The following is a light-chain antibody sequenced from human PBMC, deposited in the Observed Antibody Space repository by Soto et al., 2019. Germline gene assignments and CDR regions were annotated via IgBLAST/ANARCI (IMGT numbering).Light chain of an antibody. V-gene: IGKV1-39*01. J-gene: IGKJ5*01. CDR2: GAS. Sequence: DIQMTQSPSSLSASVGDRVTITCRASQSISSYLNWYQQKPGKAPNVLIFGASSLQSGVPSRFSGSGSGTEFTLTISSLQSEDFAVYYCQQYNNWPPITFGQGTRLEIK. CDR1: QSISSY. CDR3: QQYNNWPPIT.